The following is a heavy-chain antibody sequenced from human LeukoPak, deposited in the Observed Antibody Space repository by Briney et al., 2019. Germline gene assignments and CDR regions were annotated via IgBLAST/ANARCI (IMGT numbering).Heavy chain of an antibody. CDR3: ARVYSSGRGDY. J-gene: IGHJ4*02. D-gene: IGHD6-19*01. V-gene: IGHV3-48*03. CDR2: ISSSGSTI. CDR1: GFTFSSYE. Sequence: GGSLRLSCAASGFTFSSYEMNWVRQAPGKGLEWVSYISSSGSTIYYADSVKGRFTISRDNAKNSLYLQMNSLRAEDTAVYYCARVYSSGRGDYWGQGTPVTVSS.